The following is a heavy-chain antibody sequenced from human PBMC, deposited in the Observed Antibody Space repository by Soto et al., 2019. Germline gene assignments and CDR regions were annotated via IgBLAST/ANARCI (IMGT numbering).Heavy chain of an antibody. CDR2: IIPIFGTA. J-gene: IGHJ6*02. CDR1: GGTFSSYA. V-gene: IGHV1-69*06. CDR3: ARNRACSGGSCYSPSYYYYYGMDV. D-gene: IGHD2-15*01. Sequence: QVQLVQSGAEVKKPGSSVKVSCKASGGTFSSYAILWVRQAPGQGLEWMGGIIPIFGTANYAQKFQGRVTITADKSTSTAYMELSSLRSEDTAVYYCARNRACSGGSCYSPSYYYYYGMDVWGQGTTVTVSS.